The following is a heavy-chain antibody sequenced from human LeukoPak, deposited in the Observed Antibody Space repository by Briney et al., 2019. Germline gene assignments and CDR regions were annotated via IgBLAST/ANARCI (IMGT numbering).Heavy chain of an antibody. V-gene: IGHV4-61*01. J-gene: IGHJ4*02. CDR2: IYYSGST. CDR1: GGSVSSGSYY. Sequence: SETLSLTRTVSGGSVSSGSYYWSWIRQPPGRGLEWIGYIYYSGSTNYNPSLKSRVTISVDTSKNQFSLKLSSVTAADTAVYYCARGVTYYDFWSGYAPLYYFDYWGQGTLVTVSS. D-gene: IGHD3-3*01. CDR3: ARGVTYYDFWSGYAPLYYFDY.